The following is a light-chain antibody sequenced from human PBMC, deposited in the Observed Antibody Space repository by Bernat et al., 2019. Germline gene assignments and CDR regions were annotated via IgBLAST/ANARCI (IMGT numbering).Light chain of an antibody. CDR1: QGISSY. Sequence: DIQLTQSPSFLSASVGDRVTITCRASQGISSYLAWYQQKPGKAPKLLIYAASTLQSGVPSRFSGSGSGTEFTLTISSLQPEDFATYYCQQLNSYPRTFGKGTKREIK. V-gene: IGKV1-9*01. J-gene: IGKJ2*01. CDR3: QQLNSYPRT. CDR2: AAS.